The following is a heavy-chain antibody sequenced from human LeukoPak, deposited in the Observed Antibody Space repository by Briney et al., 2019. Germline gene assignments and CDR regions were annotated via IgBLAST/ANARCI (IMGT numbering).Heavy chain of an antibody. J-gene: IGHJ4*02. CDR1: GFTFSSYA. CDR2: ISYDGSNK. V-gene: IGHV3-30-3*01. D-gene: IGHD5-12*01. CDR3: ARVGYSGYDLGY. Sequence: GGSLRLSCAASGFTFSSYAMHWVRQAPGKGLEWVAVISYDGSNKYYADSVKGRFTISRDNSKNTLYLQMNSLRADDTAVYFCARVGYSGYDLGYWGQGTLVTVSS.